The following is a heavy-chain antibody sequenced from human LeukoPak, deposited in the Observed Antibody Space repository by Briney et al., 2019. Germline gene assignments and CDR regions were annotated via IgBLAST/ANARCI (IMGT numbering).Heavy chain of an antibody. CDR1: GFTFRSYG. V-gene: IGHV3-30*18. CDR2: ISYDGRNK. J-gene: IGHJ4*02. Sequence: GRSLRLSCAASGFTFRSYGMHWVRQAPGKGLEWVAVISYDGRNKYYADSVKGRFIISRDNSKNTLYLQMNSLRAEDTAVYYCAKVGLIAARPFFDYWGQGTLVTVSS. CDR3: AKVGLIAARPFFDY. D-gene: IGHD6-6*01.